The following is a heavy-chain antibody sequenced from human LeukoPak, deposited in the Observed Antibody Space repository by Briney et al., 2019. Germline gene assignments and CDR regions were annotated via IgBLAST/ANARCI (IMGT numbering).Heavy chain of an antibody. D-gene: IGHD6-6*01. V-gene: IGHV1-18*01. Sequence: ASVKVSCKASGYTFTSYGISRVRQAPGQGLEWMGWISAYNGNTNYAQKLQGRVTMTTDTSTSTAYMELRSLRSDDTAVYYCARGEYSSSSKPFYYFDYWGQGTLVTVSS. CDR2: ISAYNGNT. J-gene: IGHJ4*02. CDR3: ARGEYSSSSKPFYYFDY. CDR1: GYTFTSYG.